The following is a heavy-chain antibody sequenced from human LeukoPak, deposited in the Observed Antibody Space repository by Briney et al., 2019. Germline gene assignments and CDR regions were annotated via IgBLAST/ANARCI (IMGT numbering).Heavy chain of an antibody. Sequence: SETLSLTFTVSGGSISSSSYYWGWIRQPPGKGLEWIGSIYYSGSTYYNPSLKSRVTISVDTSKNQFSLKLSSVTAADTAVYYCARHGIIAARSTYFDYWGQGTLVTVSS. D-gene: IGHD6-6*01. J-gene: IGHJ4*02. CDR1: GGSISSSSYY. CDR3: ARHGIIAARSTYFDY. V-gene: IGHV4-39*01. CDR2: IYYSGST.